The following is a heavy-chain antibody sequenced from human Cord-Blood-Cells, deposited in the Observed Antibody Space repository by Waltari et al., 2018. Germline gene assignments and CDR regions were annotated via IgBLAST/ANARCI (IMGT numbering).Heavy chain of an antibody. V-gene: IGHV4-34*01. CDR2: INHSGST. Sequence: QVQLQQWGAGLLKPSETLSLTCAVYGGSFRGYYWSWIHQPPGKGLEWIGEINHSGSTNYNPSLKSRVTISVDTSKNQFSLKLSSVTAADTAVYYCAGSGYSSSWYDTWGQGTLVTVSS. J-gene: IGHJ5*02. D-gene: IGHD6-13*01. CDR3: AGSGYSSSWYDT. CDR1: GGSFRGYY.